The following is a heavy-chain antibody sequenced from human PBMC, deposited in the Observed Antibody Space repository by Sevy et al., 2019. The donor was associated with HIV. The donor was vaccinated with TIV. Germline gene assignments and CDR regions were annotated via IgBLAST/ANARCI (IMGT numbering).Heavy chain of an antibody. D-gene: IGHD2-2*01. CDR1: GYTFTSYG. CDR3: ARAMRGIVLGDY. Sequence: ASVKVSCKASGYTFTSYGISWVRQAPGPGLEWMGWISAYNGNTNYAQKLQGRVTMTTDTSTSTAYMELRSLRSDDTAVYYCARAMRGIVLGDYWGQGTLVTVSS. J-gene: IGHJ4*02. CDR2: ISAYNGNT. V-gene: IGHV1-18*01.